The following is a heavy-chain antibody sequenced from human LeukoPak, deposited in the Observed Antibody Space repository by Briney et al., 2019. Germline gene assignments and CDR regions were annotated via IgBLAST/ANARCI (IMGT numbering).Heavy chain of an antibody. D-gene: IGHD3-3*01. J-gene: IGHJ6*02. CDR3: ARVMVGGYDFWSGYNAYYGMDV. CDR1: GFSFSSHW. CDR2: IKQDGSEK. Sequence: GGSLRLSCAASGFSFSSHWMSWVRQAPGEGLEWVANIKQDGSEKYYVDSVKGRFTISRDNAKNSLYLQMNSLRAEDTAVYYCARVMVGGYDFWSGYNAYYGMDVWGQGTTVTVSS. V-gene: IGHV3-7*03.